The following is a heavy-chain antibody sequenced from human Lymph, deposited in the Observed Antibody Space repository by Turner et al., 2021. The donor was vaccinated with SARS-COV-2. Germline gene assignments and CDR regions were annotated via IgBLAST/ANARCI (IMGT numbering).Heavy chain of an antibody. J-gene: IGHJ3*02. V-gene: IGHV1-69*10. D-gene: IGHD1-26*01. Sequence: QVQLVQSGAEVKKPGSSVTVSCKASGGTFSTYVISWVRQAPGQGLEWMGGIIPSLGIANYAQKFQGRGTITADKSTSTAYMELSSLRSEDTAVYHCARRHSGNYDAFDIWGQGTMVTVSS. CDR2: IIPSLGIA. CDR1: GGTFSTYV. CDR3: ARRHSGNYDAFDI.